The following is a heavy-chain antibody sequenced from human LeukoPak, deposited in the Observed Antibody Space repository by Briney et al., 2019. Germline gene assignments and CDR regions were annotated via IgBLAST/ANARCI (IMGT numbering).Heavy chain of an antibody. CDR1: GGSINSYY. Sequence: SETLSLTCTVSGGSINSYYWTWIRQPPGKALEWIGYIYYSGSTYYNPSLKSRVTISLDTSKNQFSLKLSSVTAADTAVYYCARDANLFRTLNGSAPGGRGTPVTVS. V-gene: IGHV4-59*01. D-gene: IGHD1-14*01. CDR2: IYYSGST. J-gene: IGHJ5*02. CDR3: ARDANLFRTLNGSAP.